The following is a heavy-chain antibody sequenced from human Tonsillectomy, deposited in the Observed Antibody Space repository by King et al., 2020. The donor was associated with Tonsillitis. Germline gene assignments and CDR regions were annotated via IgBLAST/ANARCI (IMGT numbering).Heavy chain of an antibody. V-gene: IGHV1-18*01. CDR1: GYTFTSYG. J-gene: IGHJ5*02. CDR2: ISAYNGNT. CDR3: ARGHDYGGNSVNWFDP. D-gene: IGHD4-23*01. Sequence: VQLVESGAEVKKPGASVKVSCKASGYTFTSYGISWVRQAPGQGLEWMGWISAYNGNTNYAPKLQGRVTMTTDTSTSTAYMGLRSLRADDTAVYYCARGHDYGGNSVNWFDPWGQGTLVTVSS.